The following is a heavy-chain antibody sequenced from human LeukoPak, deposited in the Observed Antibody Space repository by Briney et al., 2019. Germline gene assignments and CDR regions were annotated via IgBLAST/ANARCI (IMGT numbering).Heavy chain of an antibody. D-gene: IGHD1-26*01. Sequence: PGGSLRLSCAASGFTFSSCWVHWVRQAPGKGLVWVSRIKNDGSTTGYADSVKGRFTISRDNAKNTLYLQMNSLRAEDTAVYYCARGGSPPEALGDAFDIWGQGTMVTVSS. CDR2: IKNDGSTT. CDR1: GFTFSSCW. CDR3: ARGGSPPEALGDAFDI. V-gene: IGHV3-74*01. J-gene: IGHJ3*02.